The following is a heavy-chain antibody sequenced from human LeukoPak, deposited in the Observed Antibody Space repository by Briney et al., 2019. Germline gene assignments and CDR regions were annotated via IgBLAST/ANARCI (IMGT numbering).Heavy chain of an antibody. CDR2: ISPSGGST. D-gene: IGHD2-15*01. CDR3: AKIWVDDYFDF. V-gene: IGHV1-46*01. CDR1: GYTFTSNY. Sequence: GASVKVSCKAFGYTFTSNYMHWVRQAPGQGPEWMGVISPSGGSTTYAQKFQGRVTLTRDMSTSTDYLELSSLRSEDTAIYYCAKIWVDDYFDFWGQGTLVTVSS. J-gene: IGHJ4*02.